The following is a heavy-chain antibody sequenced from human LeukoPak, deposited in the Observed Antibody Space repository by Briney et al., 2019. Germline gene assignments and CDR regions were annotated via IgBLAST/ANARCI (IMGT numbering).Heavy chain of an antibody. CDR1: GFTLSDYY. D-gene: IGHD5-24*01. CDR3: ARDLGWLQSDY. J-gene: IGHJ4*02. V-gene: IGHV3-11*04. CDR2: IGGSGTPK. Sequence: GRALRLSCAASGFTLSDYYMSWIRQAPGKGLEWVSYIGGSGTPKYYAKSVKGRFTISRDNAKNSLYLQINSLRAEDTAVYYCARDLGWLQSDYWGQATLVTVSS.